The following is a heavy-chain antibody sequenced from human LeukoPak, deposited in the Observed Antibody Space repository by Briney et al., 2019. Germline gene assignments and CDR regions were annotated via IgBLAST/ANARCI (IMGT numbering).Heavy chain of an antibody. J-gene: IGHJ4*02. CDR3: ARTGGSSLFDY. CDR2: INSDGSST. Sequence: GGSLRLSCAASGFTFSSYAMSWVRQAPGKGLVWVSRINSDGSSTSYADSVKGRFTISRDNAKNTLYPQMNSLRAEDTAVYYCARTGGSSLFDYWGQGTLVTVSS. V-gene: IGHV3-74*01. CDR1: GFTFSSYA. D-gene: IGHD6-6*01.